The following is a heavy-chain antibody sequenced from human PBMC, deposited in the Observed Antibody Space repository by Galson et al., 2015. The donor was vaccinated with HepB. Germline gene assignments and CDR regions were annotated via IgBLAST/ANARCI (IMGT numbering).Heavy chain of an antibody. V-gene: IGHV3-48*02. Sequence: SLRLSCAASGFTFSSYSMNWVRQAPGMGLEWISYISSSSTTIYYADSVKGRFTISRDNAGNSLFLQMNSLRDDDTAVYYCARDPKTYPYDYSSFDVFATGAFDIWGQGTMVTVSS. CDR1: GFTFSSYS. CDR2: ISSSSTTI. CDR3: ARDPKTYPYDYSSFDVFATGAFDI. D-gene: IGHD3-16*01. J-gene: IGHJ3*02.